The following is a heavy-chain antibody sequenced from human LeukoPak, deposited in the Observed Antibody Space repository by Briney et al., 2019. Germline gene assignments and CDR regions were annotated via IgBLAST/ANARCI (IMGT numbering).Heavy chain of an antibody. CDR2: INPNSGGT. V-gene: IGHV1-2*02. CDR3: ARDYLGMAAGVIDY. D-gene: IGHD6-13*01. Sequence: ASVKVSCKASGYTFTGYYMHWVRQAPGQGLEWMGWINPNSGGTNYAQKFQGRITMTRDTSISTAYMELSRLRSDDTAVYYCARDYLGMAAGVIDYWGQGTLVTVSS. CDR1: GYTFTGYY. J-gene: IGHJ4*02.